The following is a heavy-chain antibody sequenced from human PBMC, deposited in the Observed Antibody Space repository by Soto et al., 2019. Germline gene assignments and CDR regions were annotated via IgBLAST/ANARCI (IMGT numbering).Heavy chain of an antibody. CDR3: AKDVVVGATTGLGDYYYYYGMDV. CDR2: ISYDGSSK. CDR1: GFTFSSYG. Sequence: AGGSLRLSCAASGFTFSSYGMHWVRQAPGKGLEWVAVISYDGSSKYYADSVKGRFTISRDNSKNTLYLQMNSLRAEDTAVYYCAKDVVVGATTGLGDYYYYYGMDVWGQGTTVTVSS. J-gene: IGHJ6*02. D-gene: IGHD1-26*01. V-gene: IGHV3-30*18.